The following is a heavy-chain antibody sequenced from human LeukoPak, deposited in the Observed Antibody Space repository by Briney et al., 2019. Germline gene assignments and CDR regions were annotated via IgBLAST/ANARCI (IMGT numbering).Heavy chain of an antibody. CDR3: AKAAGATRYYYYYGMDV. Sequence: PGGSLRLSCAASGFTFSSYGMHWVRQAPGKGLEWVAVISYDGSNKYYADSVKSRFTISRDNSKNTLYLQMNSLRAEDTAVYYCAKAAGATRYYYYYGMDVWGQGTTVTVSS. J-gene: IGHJ6*02. CDR2: ISYDGSNK. V-gene: IGHV3-30*18. CDR1: GFTFSSYG. D-gene: IGHD1-26*01.